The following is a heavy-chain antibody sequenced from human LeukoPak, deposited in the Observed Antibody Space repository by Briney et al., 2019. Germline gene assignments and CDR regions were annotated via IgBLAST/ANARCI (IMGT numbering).Heavy chain of an antibody. Sequence: SQTLSLTCTVSGGSINTGGYNWSWIRQHPGKGLEWIGYIYYSGTTYYNPSLTSRVTISVDTSKNQFSLKLTSVTAADTAVYYCARDRDGYSRFDHWGQGTLVTVSS. CDR3: ARDRDGYSRFDH. CDR2: IYYSGTT. D-gene: IGHD5-24*01. J-gene: IGHJ4*02. V-gene: IGHV4-31*03. CDR1: GGSINTGGYN.